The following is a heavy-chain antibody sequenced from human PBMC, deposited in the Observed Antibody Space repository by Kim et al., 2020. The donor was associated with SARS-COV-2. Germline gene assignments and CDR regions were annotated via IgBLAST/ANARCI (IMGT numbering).Heavy chain of an antibody. CDR3: ARDGDYYDSAGYPDYFDS. V-gene: IGHV3-21*01. J-gene: IGHJ4*02. Sequence: VKGRFTISRDHAVNSLYLQLDSLRAEDTAVYYCARDGDYYDSAGYPDYFDSWGQGTLVTVSS. D-gene: IGHD3-22*01.